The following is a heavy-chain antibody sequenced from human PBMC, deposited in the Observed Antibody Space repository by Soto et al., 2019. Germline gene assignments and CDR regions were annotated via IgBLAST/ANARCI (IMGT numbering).Heavy chain of an antibody. Sequence: ASVKVSCKASGYTFTSYGISWVRQAPGQGLEWMGWISAYNGNTNYAQKFQGRVTITADKSTSTAYMELSSLRSEDTAVYYCARDQGYCSGRSCYNPLDYWGQGTLVTVSS. CDR3: ARDQGYCSGRSCYNPLDY. V-gene: IGHV1-18*01. CDR2: ISAYNGNT. J-gene: IGHJ4*02. CDR1: GYTFTSYG. D-gene: IGHD2-15*01.